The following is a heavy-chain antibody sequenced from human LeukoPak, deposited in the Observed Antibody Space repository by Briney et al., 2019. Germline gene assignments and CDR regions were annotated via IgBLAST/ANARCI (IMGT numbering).Heavy chain of an antibody. D-gene: IGHD3-22*01. CDR1: GFTVSSKY. CDR2: ISGGGST. V-gene: IGHV3-53*01. Sequence: PGGSLRLSCAASGFTVSSKYTSWVRQAPGKGLEWVSAISGGGSTYYADSVKGRFIISRDNSKNTVDLQLNSLRAEDTAVYYCARGGDTIGSIRSPFDIWGQGTMVTVSS. CDR3: ARGGDTIGSIRSPFDI. J-gene: IGHJ3*02.